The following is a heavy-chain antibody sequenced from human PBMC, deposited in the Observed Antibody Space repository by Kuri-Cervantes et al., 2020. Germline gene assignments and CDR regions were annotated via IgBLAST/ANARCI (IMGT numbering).Heavy chain of an antibody. CDR3: ARWMGPRFDP. V-gene: IGHV4-34*01. D-gene: IGHD2-2*03. CDR1: GGSFSGYY. J-gene: IGHJ5*01. Sequence: GSLRLSCAVYGGSFSGYYWSWIRQPPGKGLEWIGEINHSGSTNYNPSLKSRVTISVDTSKNQFSLKLSSVTAADTAVYYCARWMGPRFDPWGQGTLVTVSS. CDR2: INHSGST.